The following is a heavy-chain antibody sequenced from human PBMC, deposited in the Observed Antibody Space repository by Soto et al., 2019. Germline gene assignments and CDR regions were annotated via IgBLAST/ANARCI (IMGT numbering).Heavy chain of an antibody. CDR1: GFTFSDYY. J-gene: IGHJ6*02. D-gene: IGHD4-17*01. V-gene: IGHV3-11*01. CDR2: ISSSGSTI. Sequence: QVQLVESGGGLVKPGGSLRLSCAASGFTFSDYYMSWIRQAPGKGLEWVSYISSSGSTIYYADSVKGRFTISMDNDKNSLYLQLISRRAADTAVDYCARDLRALTTRMDVWGQGTTVTVSS. CDR3: ARDLRALTTRMDV.